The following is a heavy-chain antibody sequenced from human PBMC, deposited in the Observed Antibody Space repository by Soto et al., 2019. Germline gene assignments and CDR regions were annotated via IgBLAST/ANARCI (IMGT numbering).Heavy chain of an antibody. V-gene: IGHV3-7*01. CDR1: DFTFSNAW. CDR2: TNQDGSEK. CDR3: ARLPAAPNYNWFDP. Sequence: PGGSLRLSCAASDFTFSNAWINWVRQAPGKGLEWVANTNQDGSEKYYVDSVKGRFTISRDNAKNSLYLQMNSLRAEDTAVYYCARLPAAPNYNWFDPWGQGTLVTVSS. D-gene: IGHD2-2*01. J-gene: IGHJ5*02.